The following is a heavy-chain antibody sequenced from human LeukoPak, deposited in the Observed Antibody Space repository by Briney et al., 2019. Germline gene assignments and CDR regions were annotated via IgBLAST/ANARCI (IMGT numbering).Heavy chain of an antibody. CDR3: ASDRIAAAGGAFDI. D-gene: IGHD6-13*01. CDR2: IGTAGDT. V-gene: IGHV3-13*01. J-gene: IGHJ3*02. CDR1: GFTFSSYD. Sequence: PGGSLRLSCAASGFTFSSYDMHWVRQAPGKGLEWVSAIGTAGDTYYPGSVKGRFTISRENAKNSLYLQMNSLRAGDTAVYYCASDRIAAAGGAFDIWGQGTMVTVSS.